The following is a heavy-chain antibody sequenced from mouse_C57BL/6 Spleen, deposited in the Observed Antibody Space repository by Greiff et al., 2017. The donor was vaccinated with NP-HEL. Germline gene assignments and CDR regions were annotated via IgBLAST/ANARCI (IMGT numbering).Heavy chain of an antibody. CDR1: GYSITSGYY. CDR3: ARDWDGYYGFAY. V-gene: IGHV3-6*01. CDR2: ISYDGSN. Sequence: EVHLVESGPGLVKPSQSLSLTCSVTGYSITSGYYWNWIRQFPGNKLEWMGYISYDGSNNYNPSLKNRISITRDTSKNQFFLKLNSVTTEDTATYYCARDWDGYYGFAYWGQGTLVTVSA. D-gene: IGHD2-3*01. J-gene: IGHJ3*01.